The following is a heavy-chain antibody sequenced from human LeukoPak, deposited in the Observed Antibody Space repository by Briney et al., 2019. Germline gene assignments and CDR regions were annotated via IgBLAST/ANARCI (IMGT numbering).Heavy chain of an antibody. CDR3: ARAPYTTGRSFYFDS. CDR1: GFTFRNYG. J-gene: IGHJ4*02. CDR2: IWYDGSKN. V-gene: IGHV3-33*01. D-gene: IGHD2-2*02. Sequence: GRSLRLSCAASGFTFRNYGMHWVRQAPGKGLEWVAIIWYDGSKNYYADSVKGRFTISRDNFNNTLYLQMNSLRAEDTALYYCARAPYTTGRSFYFDSWGQGTLVTVSS.